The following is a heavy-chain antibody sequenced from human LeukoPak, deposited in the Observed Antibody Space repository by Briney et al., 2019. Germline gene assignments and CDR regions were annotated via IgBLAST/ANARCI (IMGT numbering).Heavy chain of an antibody. D-gene: IGHD1-14*01. CDR3: ARDMSDRYYFDY. J-gene: IGHJ4*02. CDR2: INPSGGST. V-gene: IGHV1-46*01. CDR1: VYTFTSYY. Sequence: ASVKVSCKASVYTFTSYYMHWVRQAPGQGLEWMGIINPSGGSTSYAQKSQGRVTMTRDTSTSTVYMELSSLRSEDTAVYYCARDMSDRYYFDYWGQGTLVTVS.